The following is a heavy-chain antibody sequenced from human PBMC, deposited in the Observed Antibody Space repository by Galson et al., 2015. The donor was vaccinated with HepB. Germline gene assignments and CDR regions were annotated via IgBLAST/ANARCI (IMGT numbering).Heavy chain of an antibody. CDR3: ARDQLELARVYYFDY. Sequence: SLRLSCAASGFTFSSYWMSWVRQAPGKGLEWVSSISSSSSYIYYADSVKGRFTISRDNAKNSLYLQMNSLRAEDTAVYYCARDQLELARVYYFDYWGQGTLVTVSS. J-gene: IGHJ4*02. CDR2: ISSSSSYI. V-gene: IGHV3-21*01. CDR1: GFTFSSYW. D-gene: IGHD1-1*01.